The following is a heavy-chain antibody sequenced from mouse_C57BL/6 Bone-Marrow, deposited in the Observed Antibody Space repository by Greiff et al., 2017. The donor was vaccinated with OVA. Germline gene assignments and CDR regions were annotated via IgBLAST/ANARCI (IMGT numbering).Heavy chain of an antibody. Sequence: QVQLQQPGAELVKPGASVKLSCKASGYTFTSYWMQWVKQRPGQGLEWIGEIDPSDSDTNYNQKFKGKATLTVDTSSSTAYMQLSSLTSEDSAVYYCARKEDDGYPLDYWGQGTTLTVSS. CDR3: ARKEDDGYPLDY. CDR2: IDPSDSDT. CDR1: GYTFTSYW. J-gene: IGHJ2*01. V-gene: IGHV1-50*01. D-gene: IGHD2-3*01.